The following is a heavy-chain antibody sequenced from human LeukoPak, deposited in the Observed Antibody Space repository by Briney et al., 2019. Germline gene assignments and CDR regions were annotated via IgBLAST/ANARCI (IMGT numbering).Heavy chain of an antibody. CDR3: ARANTYDSNYYYGMDV. D-gene: IGHD5-12*01. J-gene: IGHJ6*02. Sequence: PGGSLRLSCEASGFIFSNYVMHWVRQAPGKGLEWVAVIWYDGSNKYYADSVKGRFTISRDNSKNTLYLQMNSLRAEDTAVYYCARANTYDSNYYYGMDVWGQGTTVTVSS. CDR2: IWYDGSNK. CDR1: GFIFSNYV. V-gene: IGHV3-33*08.